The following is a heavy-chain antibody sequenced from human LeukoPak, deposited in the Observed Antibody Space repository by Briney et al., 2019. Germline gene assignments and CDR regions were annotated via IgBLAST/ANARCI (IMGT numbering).Heavy chain of an antibody. CDR3: ARVWESSTGSYYFDY. J-gene: IGHJ4*02. V-gene: IGHV7-4-1*02. CDR1: GYTFTSYA. D-gene: IGHD3-10*01. CDR2: INTNTGNP. Sequence: ASVKVSCRASGYTFTSYAMNWVRQAPGQGLEWMGWINTNTGNPTYAQGFTGRFVFSLDTSVSTAYLQISSLKAEDTAVYYCARVWESSTGSYYFDYWGQGTLVTVSS.